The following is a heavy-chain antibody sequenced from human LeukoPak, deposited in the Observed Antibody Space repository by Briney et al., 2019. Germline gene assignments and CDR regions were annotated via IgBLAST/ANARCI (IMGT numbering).Heavy chain of an antibody. CDR1: GFTFSSYA. J-gene: IGHJ4*02. V-gene: IGHV3-30*04. D-gene: IGHD6-19*01. CDR3: AREASGWYYNY. Sequence: GGSLRLSCAASGFTFSSYAMHWVRQAPGKGLGWVAVISYDGSNKYYADSVKGRFTISRDNSKNTLYLQMNSLRAEDTAVYYCAREASGWYYNYWGQGTLVTVSS. CDR2: ISYDGSNK.